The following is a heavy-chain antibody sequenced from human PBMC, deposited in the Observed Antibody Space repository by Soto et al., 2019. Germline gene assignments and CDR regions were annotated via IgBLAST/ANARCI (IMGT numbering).Heavy chain of an antibody. V-gene: IGHV3-30*18. D-gene: IGHD3-10*01. Sequence: QVQLVESEGGVVQPGRSLRLSCAASGFTFSNYGIHWVRQAPGKGLEWVTVISYDGSNKFYADSVKGRFTISRDNSKNSLYRQMNSLRAEDTAGNYGPKAFFPYGSGGYSFDYGGQEPWFTASS. CDR3: PKAFFPYGSGGYSFD. CDR1: GFTFSNYG. J-gene: IGHJ4*01. CDR2: ISYDGSNK.